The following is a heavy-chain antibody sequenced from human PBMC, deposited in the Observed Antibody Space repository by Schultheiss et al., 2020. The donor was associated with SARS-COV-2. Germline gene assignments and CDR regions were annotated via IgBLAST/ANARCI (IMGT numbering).Heavy chain of an antibody. V-gene: IGHV4-61*01. D-gene: IGHD4-23*01. CDR2: IYYSGST. Sequence: SETLSLTCTVSGGSISSSSYYWSWIRQPPGKGLEWIGYIYYSGSTNYNPSLKSRVTISVDTSKNQFSLKLSSVTAADTAVYYCARQTVGIVNWGQGTLVTVSS. CDR1: GGSISSSSYY. CDR3: ARQTVGIVN. J-gene: IGHJ4*02.